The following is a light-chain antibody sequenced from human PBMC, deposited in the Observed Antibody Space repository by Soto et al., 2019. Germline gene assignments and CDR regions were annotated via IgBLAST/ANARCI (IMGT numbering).Light chain of an antibody. CDR1: HSVGTR. CDR3: HQYGRSPRGT. CDR2: TAS. Sequence: EILLTQSPDTLSFSPGERATLSCRAAHSVGTRLAWYQHKTGQAPRLLIHTASTRATGIPDRFSGSGSGTDFTLTISRLEPEDFAMYYCHQYGRSPRGTFGQGTKVDIK. V-gene: IGKV3-20*01. J-gene: IGKJ1*01.